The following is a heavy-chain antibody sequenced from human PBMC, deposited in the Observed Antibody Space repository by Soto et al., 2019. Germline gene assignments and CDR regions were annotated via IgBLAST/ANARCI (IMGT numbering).Heavy chain of an antibody. Sequence: QVQLVESGGGVVQPGRSLRLSCAASGFTFSSYAMHWVRQAPGKGLEWVAVISYDGSNKYYADSVKGRFTISRDNSKNTLYLQMNSLRAEDTAVYYCARNTGDLSLFDYWGQGTLVTVSS. J-gene: IGHJ4*02. D-gene: IGHD7-27*01. CDR3: ARNTGDLSLFDY. CDR1: GFTFSSYA. V-gene: IGHV3-30-3*01. CDR2: ISYDGSNK.